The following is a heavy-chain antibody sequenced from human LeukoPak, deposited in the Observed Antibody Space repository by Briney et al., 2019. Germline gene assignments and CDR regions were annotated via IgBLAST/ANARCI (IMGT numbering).Heavy chain of an antibody. Sequence: SETLSLTCTVSGGSLSVTSSYWAWIRQPPGKGLEWIGSIHYTGSTYHNPSLKSRVTISVDTSNNHFSLKLSSVPAADTAVYYCARVSEAYYGAGKADNWGQGTLVTASS. CDR3: ARVSEAYYGAGKADN. CDR2: IHYTGST. V-gene: IGHV4-39*07. CDR1: GGSLSVTSSY. D-gene: IGHD3-10*01. J-gene: IGHJ4*02.